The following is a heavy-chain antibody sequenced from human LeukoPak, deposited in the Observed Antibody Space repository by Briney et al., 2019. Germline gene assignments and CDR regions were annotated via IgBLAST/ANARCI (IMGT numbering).Heavy chain of an antibody. J-gene: IGHJ3*01. CDR1: GLTFSSYS. Sequence: GGSLRLSCAASGLTFSSYSMNWVRQAPGKGLEWVSYISSSSSTIYYADSVKGRFTISRDNSKNMLYLQMNSLRAEDTAVYYCARDTFGYSYGSWGQGTMVTVSS. CDR3: ARDTFGYSYGS. CDR2: ISSSSSTI. V-gene: IGHV3-48*01. D-gene: IGHD5-18*01.